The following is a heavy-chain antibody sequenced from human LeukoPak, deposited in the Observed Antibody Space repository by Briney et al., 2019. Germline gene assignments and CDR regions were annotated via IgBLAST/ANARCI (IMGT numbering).Heavy chain of an antibody. J-gene: IGHJ4*02. CDR2: IYYSGST. D-gene: IGHD3-9*01. CDR1: GGSISSSSDY. CDR3: ARHFRAGLRYFDY. V-gene: IGHV4-39*01. Sequence: SETLSLTCSVSGGSISSSSDYWGWVRQPPGKGLEWIGSIYYSGSTYYNPSLKSRVTISVDTSKNQFSLKLSSVTAADTAVYYCARHFRAGLRYFDYWGQGTLVTVSS.